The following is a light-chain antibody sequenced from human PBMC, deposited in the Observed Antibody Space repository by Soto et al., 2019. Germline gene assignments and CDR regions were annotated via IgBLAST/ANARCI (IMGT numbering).Light chain of an antibody. CDR2: DAS. V-gene: IGKV1-13*02. CDR1: QGIRND. CDR3: QQYGTSVWT. Sequence: AIQMTQSPSSLSASVGDRVTITCRASQGIRNDLAWFQQKPGKAPKXLIYDASSLESGVPSRFSGSGSGTELTITISRLEPEDFAVYYCQQYGTSVWTFGQGTKVDIK. J-gene: IGKJ1*01.